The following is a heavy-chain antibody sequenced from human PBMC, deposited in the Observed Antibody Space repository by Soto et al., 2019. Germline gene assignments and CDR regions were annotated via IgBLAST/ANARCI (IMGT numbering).Heavy chain of an antibody. Sequence: GGSLRLSCGASGFDFNNYWMHWVRQDPGKGLVWVSRINGDGSGTKYADYVKGRFTISRDNAKKTVYLQMNSLRAEDTAVYYCARDQTTGDWFDAWGQGTLVTVSS. CDR1: GFDFNNYW. D-gene: IGHD4-17*01. V-gene: IGHV3-74*03. J-gene: IGHJ5*02. CDR2: INGDGSGT. CDR3: ARDQTTGDWFDA.